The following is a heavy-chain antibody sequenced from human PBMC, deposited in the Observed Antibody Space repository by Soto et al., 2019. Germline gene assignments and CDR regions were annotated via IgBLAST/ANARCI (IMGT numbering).Heavy chain of an antibody. CDR2: ISAYNGNT. J-gene: IGHJ6*02. CDR3: ARSRCSSTSCYAGYYYYYGMDV. D-gene: IGHD2-2*01. CDR1: GYTFTNYG. Sequence: ASVKVSCKASGYTFTNYGISWVRQAPGQGLEWMGWISAYNGNTNYAQKLQGRVTMTTDTSTSTAYMELRSLRSDDTAVYYCARSRCSSTSCYAGYYYYYGMDVWGQGTTVTVSS. V-gene: IGHV1-18*01.